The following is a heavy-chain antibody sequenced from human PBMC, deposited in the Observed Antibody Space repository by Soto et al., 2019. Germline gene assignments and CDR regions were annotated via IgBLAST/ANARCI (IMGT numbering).Heavy chain of an antibody. D-gene: IGHD4-17*01. V-gene: IGHV1-3*01. CDR1: GYTFTSYA. J-gene: IGHJ5*02. Sequence: ASVKVSCKASGYTFTSYAMHWVRQAPGQRLEWMGWINAGNSNTKYSQKFQGRVTITRDTSASTAYMELSSLRSEDTAVYYCAIPRNYGPFDPWGQGTLVTVS. CDR2: INAGNSNT. CDR3: AIPRNYGPFDP.